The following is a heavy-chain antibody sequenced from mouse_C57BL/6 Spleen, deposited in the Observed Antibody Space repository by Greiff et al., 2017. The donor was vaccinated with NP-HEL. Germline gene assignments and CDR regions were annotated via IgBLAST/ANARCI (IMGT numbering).Heavy chain of an antibody. J-gene: IGHJ2*01. D-gene: IGHD1-1*01. Sequence: EVQLVESGGGLVKPGGSLKLSCAASGFTFSDYGMHWVRQAPEKGLEWVAYISSGSSTIYYADTVKGRFTISRDSAKNTLFLQMTSLRSEDTAMYYCARRAYYYGSSYGFDYWGQGTTLTVSS. CDR2: ISSGSSTI. V-gene: IGHV5-17*01. CDR1: GFTFSDYG. CDR3: ARRAYYYGSSYGFDY.